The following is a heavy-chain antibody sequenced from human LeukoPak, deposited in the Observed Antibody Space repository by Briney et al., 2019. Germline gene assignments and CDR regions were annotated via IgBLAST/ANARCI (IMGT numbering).Heavy chain of an antibody. CDR2: IYYSGST. Sequence: PSETLSLTCTVSGGSISSSSYYWGWIRQPPGKGLEWIGSIYYSGSTYYNPPLKSRVTISVDTSKNQFSLKLSSVTAADTAVYYCASNSGYDWNYFDYWGQGTLVTVSS. J-gene: IGHJ4*02. CDR3: ASNSGYDWNYFDY. D-gene: IGHD5-12*01. CDR1: GGSISSSSYY. V-gene: IGHV4-39*01.